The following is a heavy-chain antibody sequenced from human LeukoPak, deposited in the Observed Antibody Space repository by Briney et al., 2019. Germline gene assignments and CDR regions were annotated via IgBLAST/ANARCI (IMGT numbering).Heavy chain of an antibody. CDR2: IYYIGST. CDR1: GGSISIYY. CDR3: ARLQERATGYSSSPGWRFDP. Sequence: SEALSLTCTVSGGSISIYYGSWIRQPPGKGLEWIGYIYYIGSTNYSPTLKSRVTISVDTSKNQFSLKLSSVTAADTAVYYCARLQERATGYSSSPGWRFDPWGQGTLVTVSS. J-gene: IGHJ5*02. D-gene: IGHD6-13*01. V-gene: IGHV4-59*08.